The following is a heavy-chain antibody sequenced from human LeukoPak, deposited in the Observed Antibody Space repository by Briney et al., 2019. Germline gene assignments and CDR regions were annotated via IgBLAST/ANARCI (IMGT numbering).Heavy chain of an antibody. Sequence: GPSLRLSCAASGFTFSSAAMSWVSQAPGKGLEWLSAISGSGGSTNYADSVKGRFTISRDNSKNTLYLQMNSLRAEDTAVYYCAKDPSHRGYDFFFDYWGQGTLVTVSS. CDR1: GFTFSSAA. D-gene: IGHD5-12*01. CDR2: ISGSGGST. CDR3: AKDPSHRGYDFFFDY. J-gene: IGHJ4*02. V-gene: IGHV3-23*01.